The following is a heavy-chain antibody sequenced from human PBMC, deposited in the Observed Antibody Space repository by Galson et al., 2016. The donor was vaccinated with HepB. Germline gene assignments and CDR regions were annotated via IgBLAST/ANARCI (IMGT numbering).Heavy chain of an antibody. CDR2: INPSGGST. V-gene: IGHV1-46*01. D-gene: IGHD3-22*01. CDR1: GYTFTSYY. Sequence: SVKVSCKASGYTFTSYYMHWVRQAPGQGLEWMGIINPSGGSTSYAQKFQGRVTMTRDTSTSTVYMELSSLRSEDTAVYYCARAHYDSSGYYFGLLDYWGQGSLVTVSS. CDR3: ARAHYDSSGYYFGLLDY. J-gene: IGHJ4*02.